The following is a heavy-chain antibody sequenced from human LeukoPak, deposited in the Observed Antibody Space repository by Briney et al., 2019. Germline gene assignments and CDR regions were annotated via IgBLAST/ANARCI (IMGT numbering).Heavy chain of an antibody. CDR2: MSPNSGNT. D-gene: IGHD1-26*01. V-gene: IGHV1-8*01. J-gene: IGHJ4*02. CDR3: VRARTNSGSYYYYFDY. CDR1: GYTFTSYD. Sequence: GASVKVSCKASGYTFTSYDINWVRQATGQGLEWMGWMSPNSGNTGYAQKFQGRVTMTRNTSISTAYMELSSLRSEDTAVYYCVRARTNSGSYYYYFDYWGQGTLVTVSS.